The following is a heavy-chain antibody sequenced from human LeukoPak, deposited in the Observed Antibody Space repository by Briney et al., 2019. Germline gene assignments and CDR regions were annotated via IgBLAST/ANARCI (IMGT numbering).Heavy chain of an antibody. CDR2: IRSKAYGGTT. CDR1: GFAFGDYD. Sequence: GGSLRLSCTASGFAFGDYDMSWVRRAPGKGLEWVGFIRSKAYGGTTEYAASVKGRFTISRDDSKSIAYLQMNSLKTEDTAVYYCTREDYYGMDVWGQGTTVTVSS. V-gene: IGHV3-49*04. J-gene: IGHJ6*02. CDR3: TREDYYGMDV.